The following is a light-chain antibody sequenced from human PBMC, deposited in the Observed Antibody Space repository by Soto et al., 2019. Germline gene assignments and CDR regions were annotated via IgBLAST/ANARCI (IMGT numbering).Light chain of an antibody. CDR3: QQYNNWPLT. Sequence: EIVMTQSPATLSVSPGGRATLSFRASQSVSSNLAWYQQKPGQAPRLLIYGASTRATGIPARFSGSGSGTEFTLTISSLQSEDFAVYYCQQYNNWPLTFGQGTKVDIK. J-gene: IGKJ1*01. CDR2: GAS. CDR1: QSVSSN. V-gene: IGKV3-15*01.